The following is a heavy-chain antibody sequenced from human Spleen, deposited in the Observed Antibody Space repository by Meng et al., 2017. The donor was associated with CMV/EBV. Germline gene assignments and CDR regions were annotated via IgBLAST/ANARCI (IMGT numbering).Heavy chain of an antibody. V-gene: IGHV3-7*01. J-gene: IGHJ4*02. D-gene: IGHD2-2*02. Sequence: GESLKISCAASGFTFDDYTMHWVRQAPGKGLEWVANIKQDGSEKYYVDSVKGRFTISRDNAKTSLYLQMNSLRAEDTAVYYCARERWGYCSSTSCHNGGFDYWGQGTLVTVSS. CDR2: IKQDGSEK. CDR1: GFTFDDYT. CDR3: ARERWGYCSSTSCHNGGFDY.